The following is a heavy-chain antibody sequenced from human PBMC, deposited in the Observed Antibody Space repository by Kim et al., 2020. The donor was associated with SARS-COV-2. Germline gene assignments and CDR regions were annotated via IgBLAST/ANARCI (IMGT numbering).Heavy chain of an antibody. CDR2: INPGNGNT. CDR1: GYTFTTYT. V-gene: IGHV1-3*01. CDR3: ARVDYYYYGMDV. Sequence: ASVKVSCKTSGYTFTTYTTHWVRQAPGQGLEWMGWINPGNGNTKYSQKFQGRVTITRDTSASTAYMELSSLRSEDTAVYYCARVDYYYYGMDVWGQGTTVTVSS. J-gene: IGHJ6*02.